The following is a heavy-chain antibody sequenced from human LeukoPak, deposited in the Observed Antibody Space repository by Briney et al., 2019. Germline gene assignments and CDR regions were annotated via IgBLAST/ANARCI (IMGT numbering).Heavy chain of an antibody. D-gene: IGHD3-10*01. CDR1: GGSISSSYW. CDR3: ARNRYYYGSGNYGVPNWFDP. V-gene: IGHV4-4*02. CDR2: VYHSGST. J-gene: IGHJ5*02. Sequence: PSETLSLTCAVSGGSISSSYWWSWVRQPPGKGLEWIGEVYHSGSTNYSPSLKSRVTLSVDKSKNQFSLRLSSVTAADTAMYYCARNRYYYGSGNYGVPNWFDPWGQGTLVTVSS.